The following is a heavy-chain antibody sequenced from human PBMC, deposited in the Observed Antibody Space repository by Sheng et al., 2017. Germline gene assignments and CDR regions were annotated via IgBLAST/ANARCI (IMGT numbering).Heavy chain of an antibody. CDR2: ISYNGDNK. D-gene: IGHD3-16*01. Sequence: QVQLVESGGGVVQPGRSLRLSCAASGFTFNSYAIHWVRQAPGKGLEWVAIISYNGDNKYYADSVKGRFTISRDNSKNTLYLQMHSPRGEDTAVYYCARDLGVTDGYRSYYLDYWGQGTLVTVSS. J-gene: IGHJ4*02. CDR3: ARDLGVTDGYRSYYLDY. V-gene: IGHV3-30*04. CDR1: GFTFNSYA.